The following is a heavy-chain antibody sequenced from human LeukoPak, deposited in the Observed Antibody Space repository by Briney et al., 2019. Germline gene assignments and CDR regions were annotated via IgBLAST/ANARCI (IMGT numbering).Heavy chain of an antibody. CDR3: ARLPSLVGAKGYYYYYGMDV. D-gene: IGHD1-26*01. Sequence: SETLSLTCAVYGGSFSGYYWSWIRQPPGKGLEWIGEVNHSGSTNYNPSLKSRVTISVDTSSSQISLQLRSVTAADTAVYYCARLPSLVGAKGYYYYYGMDVWGQGTTVTVSS. CDR2: VNHSGST. CDR1: GGSFSGYY. V-gene: IGHV4-34*01. J-gene: IGHJ6*02.